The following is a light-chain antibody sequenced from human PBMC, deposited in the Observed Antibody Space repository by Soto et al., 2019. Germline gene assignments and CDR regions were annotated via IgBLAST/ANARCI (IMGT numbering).Light chain of an antibody. CDR3: QSWGTGNRV. CDR1: SGYTTYA. CDR2: VKNDGSH. J-gene: IGLJ3*02. Sequence: QPVLTQSPSASASLGASVKLTCTLSSGYTTYAIAWHQQQPEKGPRYLMKVKNDGSHTKGDGIPDRFSGSSSGAERYLTISSIQSEDEADYYCQSWGTGNRVFGGGTKLTVL. V-gene: IGLV4-69*01.